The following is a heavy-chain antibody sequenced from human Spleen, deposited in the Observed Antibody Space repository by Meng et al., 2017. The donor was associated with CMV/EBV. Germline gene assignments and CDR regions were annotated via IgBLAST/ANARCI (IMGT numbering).Heavy chain of an antibody. CDR3: ATDPYDNGGYGAFDI. Sequence: SLKLSCAASGFTFDDYAMNWVRQAPGKGLGWVSGISWNGGSIDYADSVKGGFTVSRDNAKNSVYLQMNSLRGEDTAVYYCATDPYDNGGYGAFDIWGQGTVVTVSS. D-gene: IGHD3-22*01. J-gene: IGHJ3*02. CDR2: ISWNGGSI. V-gene: IGHV3-9*01. CDR1: GFTFDDYA.